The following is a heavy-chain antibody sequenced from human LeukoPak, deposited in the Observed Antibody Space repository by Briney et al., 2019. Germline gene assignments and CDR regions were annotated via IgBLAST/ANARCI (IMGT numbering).Heavy chain of an antibody. J-gene: IGHJ6*02. CDR3: ARGEYYDFWSGPEGYYYYYGTDV. CDR1: GGTFSSYA. D-gene: IGHD3-3*01. V-gene: IGHV1-69*13. CDR2: IIPIFGTA. Sequence: ASVKVSCKASGGTFSSYAISWVRQAPGQGLEWMGGIIPIFGTANYAQKFQGRVTITADESTSTAYMELSSLRSEDTAVYYCARGEYYDFWSGPEGYYYYYGTDVWGQGTTVTVSS.